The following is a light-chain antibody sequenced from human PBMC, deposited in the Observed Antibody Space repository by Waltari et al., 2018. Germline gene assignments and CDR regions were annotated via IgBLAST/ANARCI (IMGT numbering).Light chain of an antibody. V-gene: IGKV2-28*01. CDR1: QSLLHSNGFNY. CDR3: MQSLRALWT. Sequence: VVTQSPLSLPVTPGEPASISCRSSQSLLHSNGFNYLDWYLQKPGQSPQLLIYLGSNRASGVPDRFSGSGSGTDFTLKISRVEAEDVGVYYCMQSLRALWTFGQGTKVEIK. CDR2: LGS. J-gene: IGKJ1*01.